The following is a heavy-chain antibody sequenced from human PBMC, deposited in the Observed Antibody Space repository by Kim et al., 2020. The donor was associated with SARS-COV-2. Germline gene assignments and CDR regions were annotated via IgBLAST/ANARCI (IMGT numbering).Heavy chain of an antibody. D-gene: IGHD1-20*01. CDR3: ARPLTADWYFDL. Sequence: GGSLRLSCAASGFTFSDYYMSWISQAPGKGLEWVSYIGSSGKSSYINYADSVKGRFTISRDNAKNSLYLQMNSLRAEDTAFYYCARPLTADWYFDLWGRGTLVTVSS. V-gene: IGHV3-11*03. J-gene: IGHJ2*01. CDR2: IGSSGKSSYI. CDR1: GFTFSDYY.